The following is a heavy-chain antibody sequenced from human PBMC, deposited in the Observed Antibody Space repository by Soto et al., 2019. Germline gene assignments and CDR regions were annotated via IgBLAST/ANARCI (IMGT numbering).Heavy chain of an antibody. CDR3: ATLDTAEIQTAAY. J-gene: IGHJ4*02. V-gene: IGHV3-23*01. Sequence: GGSLRLSCAASGFTFSSYAMSWVRQAPGKGLEWVSAISGGGGSTYYADSVKGRFTISRDNAKNSLYLQMNSLRVEDTAVYYCATLDTAEIQTAAYWGQGTLVTVSS. D-gene: IGHD2-15*01. CDR1: GFTFSSYA. CDR2: ISGGGGST.